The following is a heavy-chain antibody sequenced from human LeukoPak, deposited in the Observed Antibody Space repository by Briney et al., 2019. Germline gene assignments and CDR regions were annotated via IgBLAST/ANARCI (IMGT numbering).Heavy chain of an antibody. Sequence: PGGSLRLSCAGSGFTFSSYSMNWVRQAPGKGLEWVGRIKSKTDGGTTDYAAPVKGRFSISRDDSKNTLSLQVNSLRAEDTAMYYCAKDDDWGRYKHWGQGTLVTVSS. CDR1: GFTFSSYS. CDR3: AKDDDWGRYKH. D-gene: IGHD3-16*01. J-gene: IGHJ1*01. CDR2: IKSKTDGGTT. V-gene: IGHV3-15*01.